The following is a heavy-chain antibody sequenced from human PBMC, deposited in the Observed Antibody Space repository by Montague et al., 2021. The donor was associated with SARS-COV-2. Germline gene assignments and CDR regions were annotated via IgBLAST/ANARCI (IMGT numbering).Heavy chain of an antibody. J-gene: IGHJ4*02. CDR2: IYYSGST. CDR3: ARDKVAGRGYYLEY. D-gene: IGHD6-19*01. Sequence: SETLSLTCTVSGGSISSYYWSWIRQPPGKGLEWIGYIYYSGSTSYNPSLKSRVTMSVDTSKNQFSLHLSSVTAADTAVYYCARDKVAGRGYYLEYWGQGTLVTVSS. V-gene: IGHV4-59*01. CDR1: GGSISSYY.